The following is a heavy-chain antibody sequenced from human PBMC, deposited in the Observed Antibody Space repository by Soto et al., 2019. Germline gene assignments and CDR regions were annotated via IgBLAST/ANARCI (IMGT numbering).Heavy chain of an antibody. CDR1: GFTFSSYS. Sequence: GGSLRLSCAASGFTFSSYSMNWVRQAPGKGLEWVSYISSSSSTIYYADSVKGRFTISRDKAKNSLYLQMNSLRDEDTAVYYCARDWAAAAELLFLSYYGMDVWGQGTTVTVSS. J-gene: IGHJ6*02. CDR2: ISSSSSTI. CDR3: ARDWAAAAELLFLSYYGMDV. V-gene: IGHV3-48*02. D-gene: IGHD6-13*01.